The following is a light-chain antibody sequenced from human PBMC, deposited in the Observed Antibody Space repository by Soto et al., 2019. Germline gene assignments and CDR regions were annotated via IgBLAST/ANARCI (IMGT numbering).Light chain of an antibody. CDR2: DAS. Sequence: DIQMTQTPSTLSASVGDSVTITCRASQTINYWLAWYQQKPGKAPEVLIYDASHLEKGVPSRFSGSGSGTEFSLTISSLQPDDFATYYCQQYNSYPLTFGGGTKVDIK. CDR1: QTINYW. J-gene: IGKJ4*01. V-gene: IGKV1-5*01. CDR3: QQYNSYPLT.